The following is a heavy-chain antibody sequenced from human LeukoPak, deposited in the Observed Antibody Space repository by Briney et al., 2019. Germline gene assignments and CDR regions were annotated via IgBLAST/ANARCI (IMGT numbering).Heavy chain of an antibody. V-gene: IGHV4-38-2*02. J-gene: IGHJ4*02. Sequence: SETLSLTCTVSGYSISSGYYWGWIRQPPGKGLEWIGYIYYSGSTNYNPSLKSRVTISVDTSKNQFSLKLSSVTAADTAVYYCARSPPGIAVAAYWGQGTLVTVSS. CDR2: IYYSGST. D-gene: IGHD6-19*01. CDR3: ARSPPGIAVAAY. CDR1: GYSISSGYY.